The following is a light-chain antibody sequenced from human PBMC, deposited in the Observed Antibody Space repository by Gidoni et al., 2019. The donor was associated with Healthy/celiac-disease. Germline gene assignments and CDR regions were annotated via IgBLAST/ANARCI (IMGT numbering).Light chain of an antibody. Sequence: IVLTQSPGTLSLSPEERATLSCRASQSVSNNYLGWYQQKPGQAPRLLIFDASSRATGIPDRFSGSVSGTDFTLTISRLEPEDFAVYYCQQYGNSPWTFGQGTKVEVK. CDR2: DAS. J-gene: IGKJ1*01. CDR1: QSVSNNY. CDR3: QQYGNSPWT. V-gene: IGKV3-20*01.